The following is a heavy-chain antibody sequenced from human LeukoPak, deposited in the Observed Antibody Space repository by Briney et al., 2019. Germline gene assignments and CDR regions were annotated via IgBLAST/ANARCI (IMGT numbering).Heavy chain of an antibody. CDR2: INHSGST. D-gene: IGHD5-18*01. Sequence: SETLSLTCAVYGRSFSGYYWSWIRQPPGKGLEWIGEINHSGSTNYNPSLKSRVTISVDTSKNQFSLKLSSVTAADTAVYYCARVGYSYGHYYYYGMDVWGQGTTVTVSS. CDR3: ARVGYSYGHYYYYGMDV. J-gene: IGHJ6*02. V-gene: IGHV4-34*01. CDR1: GRSFSGYY.